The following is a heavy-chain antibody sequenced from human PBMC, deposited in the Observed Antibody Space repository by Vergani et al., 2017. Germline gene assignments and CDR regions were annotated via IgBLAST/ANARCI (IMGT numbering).Heavy chain of an antibody. CDR1: GFTFDDYA. Sequence: EVQLVESGGGLVQPGRSLRLSCAASGFTFDDYAMHWVRQAPGKGLEWVSGISWTSGSIGYADSVKGRFTISRDNAKNSLYLQMNGLRAEDTALYYCAKALTRNSYGLGWFDPWGQGTLVTVSS. J-gene: IGHJ5*02. CDR2: ISWTSGSI. CDR3: AKALTRNSYGLGWFDP. V-gene: IGHV3-9*01. D-gene: IGHD5-18*01.